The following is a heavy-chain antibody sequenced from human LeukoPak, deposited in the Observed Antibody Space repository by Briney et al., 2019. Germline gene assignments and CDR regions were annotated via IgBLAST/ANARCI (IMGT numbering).Heavy chain of an antibody. Sequence: GASVKVSCKASGYTFTSYAMNWVRQAPGQGLEWMGWINTNTGNPTYDQGFTGRFVFSLDTSVSTASLQISSLEAEDTAVYYCARGSRKFNYYYMDVWGKGTTVTVSS. V-gene: IGHV7-4-1*02. J-gene: IGHJ6*03. CDR2: INTNTGNP. CDR1: GYTFTSYA. CDR3: ARGSRKFNYYYMDV.